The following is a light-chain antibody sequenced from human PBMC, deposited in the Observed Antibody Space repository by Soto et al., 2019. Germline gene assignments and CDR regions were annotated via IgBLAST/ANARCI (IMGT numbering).Light chain of an antibody. CDR1: QDTSNY. CDR2: DAS. Sequence: DIQMTQSPSSLSASVGDRVTITCQASQDTSNYLNWYQQKPGKAPKLRIYDASNLETAVPSRFSGSGSGTDFTFTISSLQPEDIATYYCQQYDNLPLTFGGGTKVEIK. J-gene: IGKJ4*01. CDR3: QQYDNLPLT. V-gene: IGKV1-33*01.